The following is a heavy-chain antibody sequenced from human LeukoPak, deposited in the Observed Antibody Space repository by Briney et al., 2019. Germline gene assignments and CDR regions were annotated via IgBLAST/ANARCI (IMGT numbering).Heavy chain of an antibody. CDR3: ARLGRDGYNYLDY. J-gene: IGHJ4*02. CDR2: IYYSGST. CDR1: GGSISSYY. V-gene: IGHV4-59*08. D-gene: IGHD5-24*01. Sequence: PSETLSLTCTVSGGSISSYYWSWIRQPPGKGLEWIGYIYYSGSTNYDPSLKSRVTISVDTSKNQFSLKLSSVTAADTAVYYCARLGRDGYNYLDYWGQGTLVTVSS.